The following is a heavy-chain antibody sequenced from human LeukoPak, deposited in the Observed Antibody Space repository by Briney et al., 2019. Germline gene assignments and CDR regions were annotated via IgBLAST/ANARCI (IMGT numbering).Heavy chain of an antibody. D-gene: IGHD6-13*01. V-gene: IGHV4-61*01. Sequence: SETLSLTCTVTGGSVSSDNYYWSWIRQPPGKGLEWIGYMYNSGSTNYSPSLKSRVTMSADTSKNQLSLKLSAVTAADTAVYYCARGEYSSSWYIFDPWGQGALVTVSS. CDR3: ARGEYSSSWYIFDP. J-gene: IGHJ5*02. CDR1: GGSVSSDNYY. CDR2: MYNSGST.